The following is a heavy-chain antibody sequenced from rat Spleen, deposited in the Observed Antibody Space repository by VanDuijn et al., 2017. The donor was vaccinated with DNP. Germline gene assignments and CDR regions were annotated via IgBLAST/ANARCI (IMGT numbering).Heavy chain of an antibody. CDR2: ISTGGGNT. J-gene: IGHJ3*01. CDR3: ARHGTVDGGYSESLAY. V-gene: IGHV5-25*01. D-gene: IGHD1-11*01. CDR1: GFTFSNYY. Sequence: EVQLVESGGGLVQPGRSMKLSCAASGFTFSNYYMAWVRQAPTKGLEWVASISTGGGNTYYRDSVKGRFTISRDNAKSTLYLQMDSLRSEDTATYYCARHGTVDGGYSESLAYWGQGTLVTVSS.